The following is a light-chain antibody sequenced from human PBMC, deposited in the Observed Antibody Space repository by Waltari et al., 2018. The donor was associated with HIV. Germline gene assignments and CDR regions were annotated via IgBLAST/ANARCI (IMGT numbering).Light chain of an antibody. V-gene: IGKV1-13*02. Sequence: AIQLTQSPSSLSAFVGDRVTITCRASQDISSALAWYQQQSGKPPRLLIYDAYTLEGGVPSRFSGSGSGTEFTLTISSLRPEDFATYYCQQFHTFPPLTFGGGTKVEIK. J-gene: IGKJ4*01. CDR3: QQFHTFPPLT. CDR2: DAY. CDR1: QDISSA.